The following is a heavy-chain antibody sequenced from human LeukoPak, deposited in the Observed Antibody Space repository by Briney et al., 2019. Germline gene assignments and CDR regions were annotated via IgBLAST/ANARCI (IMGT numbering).Heavy chain of an antibody. Sequence: GGSLRLSCAASGFTLSDYYMTWIGQAPGKGLEWVSYVSNGGSSSILYADSVKGRFTVFRDYAKNSLYLQMNSLRADDTGVYYCARDKSNKGHDCWGQGTLVTVSS. CDR3: ARDKSNKGHDC. CDR1: GFTLSDYY. CDR2: VSNGGSSSI. J-gene: IGHJ4*02. V-gene: IGHV3-11*01.